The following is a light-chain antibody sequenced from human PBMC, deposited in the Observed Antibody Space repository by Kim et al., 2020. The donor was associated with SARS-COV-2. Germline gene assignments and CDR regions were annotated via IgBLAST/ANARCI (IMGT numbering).Light chain of an antibody. CDR3: QQLNSYPPT. CDR2: AAS. Sequence: SGSVGDRVTITCRTSQGISGYLAWFQQQPGKAPKLLIYAASTWQSGVPSRFSGSGSGTEFTLTIGSLQPEDFATYYCQQLNSYPPTFGQGTKLEI. V-gene: IGKV1-9*01. J-gene: IGKJ2*01. CDR1: QGISGY.